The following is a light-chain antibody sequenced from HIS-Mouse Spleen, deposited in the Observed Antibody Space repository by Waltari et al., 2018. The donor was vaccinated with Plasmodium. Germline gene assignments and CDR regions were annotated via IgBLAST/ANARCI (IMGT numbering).Light chain of an antibody. CDR2: GAS. Sequence: EIVMTQSPATLSVSPGERATLSCRASQSVSSNLAWYQQKPGQAPRLLIYGASTRATGIPARLSGSGSGTGFTLTISSLHSEDFAVYYCQQYNNWSFTFGPGTKVDIK. CDR3: QQYNNWSFT. V-gene: IGKV3-15*01. CDR1: QSVSSN. J-gene: IGKJ3*01.